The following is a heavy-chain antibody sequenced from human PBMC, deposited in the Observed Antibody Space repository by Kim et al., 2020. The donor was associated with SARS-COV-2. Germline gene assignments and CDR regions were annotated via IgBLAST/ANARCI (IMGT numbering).Heavy chain of an antibody. V-gene: IGHV3-74*01. CDR2: GGSIT. CDR3: VRDSSATY. Sequence: GGSITTYADSVKGRFTISSDNAKTTLYLRMNSLRAEGTAVYYCVRDSSATYWGQGTLLTVSS. J-gene: IGHJ4*02.